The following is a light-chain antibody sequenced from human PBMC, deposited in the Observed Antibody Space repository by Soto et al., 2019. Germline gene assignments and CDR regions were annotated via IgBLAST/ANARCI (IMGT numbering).Light chain of an antibody. CDR2: DVS. J-gene: IGLJ1*01. CDR1: SSDVGGYNY. Sequence: QSVLTQPASVSGSPGQSITISCTGTSSDVGGYNYVSWYQQHPGKAPKLMIYDVSNRPSGVSNRFSGSKSGNTASLTISGLQAEDEADYYCSSYTSSSSPLVFGTGTNFTVL. CDR3: SSYTSSSSPLV. V-gene: IGLV2-14*01.